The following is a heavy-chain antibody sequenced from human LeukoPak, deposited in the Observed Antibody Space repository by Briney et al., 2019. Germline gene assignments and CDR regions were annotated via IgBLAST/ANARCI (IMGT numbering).Heavy chain of an antibody. CDR2: INTNTGNP. J-gene: IGHJ6*03. CDR1: GYTFTSYA. D-gene: IGHD6-13*01. CDR3: ARDAGEVGSSSWYYYYYYYMDV. Sequence: GASVKVSCKASGYTFTSYAMNWVRQAPGQGLEWMGWINTNTGNPTYAQGFTGRFVFSLDTSVSTAYLQISSLKAEDTAVYYCARDAGEVGSSSWYYYYYYYMDVWGKGTTVTVSS. V-gene: IGHV7-4-1*02.